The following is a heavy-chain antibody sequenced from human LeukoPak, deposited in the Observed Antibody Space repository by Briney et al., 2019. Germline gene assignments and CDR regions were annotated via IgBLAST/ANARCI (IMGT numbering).Heavy chain of an antibody. CDR2: ITSGGTNM. CDR1: GFTFSDYY. J-gene: IGHJ4*02. CDR3: ARRVSVGEPYDY. D-gene: IGHD3-16*01. Sequence: GGSLRLSCAASGFTFSDYYMSWIRQAPGKGLEWVSYITSGGTNMYYADSVKGRFTISRGNAENLLFLQMNSLRAEDTAVYYCARRVSVGEPYDYWGQGTLVTVSS. V-gene: IGHV3-11*01.